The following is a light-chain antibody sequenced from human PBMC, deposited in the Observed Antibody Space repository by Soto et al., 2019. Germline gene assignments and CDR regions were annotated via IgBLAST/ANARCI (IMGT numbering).Light chain of an antibody. Sequence: DIQMTQSPSSLSASVGDRVTITCRASQSNSSYLNWYQQKPGKAPKLLIYAASSLQSGVPSRFSGSGAGTDFTLTISSLQPEDFATYYCQQRYSTPRTFGQGAKVEI. CDR3: QQRYSTPRT. J-gene: IGKJ1*01. CDR2: AAS. CDR1: QSNSSY. V-gene: IGKV1-39*01.